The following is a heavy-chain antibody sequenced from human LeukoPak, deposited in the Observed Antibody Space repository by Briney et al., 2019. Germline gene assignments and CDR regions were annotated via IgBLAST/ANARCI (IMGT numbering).Heavy chain of an antibody. CDR2: INPNSGGT. CDR1: GYTFTGYY. Sequence: GASVKVSCKASGYTFTGYYMHWVRQAPGQGLEWMGWINPNSGGTNYAQKFQGWVTMTRDTSISTAYMELSRLRSDDTAVYYCALGDGSGSYYNVMGYWGQGTLVTVSS. D-gene: IGHD3-10*01. J-gene: IGHJ4*02. V-gene: IGHV1-2*04. CDR3: ALGDGSGSYYNVMGY.